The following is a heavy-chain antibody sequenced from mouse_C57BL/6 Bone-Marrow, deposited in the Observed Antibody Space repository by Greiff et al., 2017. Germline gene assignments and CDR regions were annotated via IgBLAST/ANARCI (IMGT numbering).Heavy chain of an antibody. CDR1: GFTFSDYG. CDR3: ARSVLYAMDY. CDR2: ISSGSSTI. V-gene: IGHV5-17*01. J-gene: IGHJ4*01. Sequence: EVKLVESGGGLVKPGGSLKLSCAASGFTFSDYGMHWVRQAPEKGLEWVAYISSGSSTIYYADTVKGRFTISRDNAKNTLFLQMTSLRSEDRAMYYCARSVLYAMDYWGQGTSVTVSS.